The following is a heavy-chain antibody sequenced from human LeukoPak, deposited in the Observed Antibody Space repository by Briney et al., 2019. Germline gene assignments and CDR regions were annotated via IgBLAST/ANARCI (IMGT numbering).Heavy chain of an antibody. J-gene: IGHJ4*02. Sequence: SVKVSCKASGGTFSSYAISWVRQAPGQGLEWMGGIIPIFGTANYAQKFQGRVTVTTDESTSTAYMELSSLRSEDTAVYYCARDRWNCSGGSCYLGLNDYWGQGTLVTVSS. CDR2: IIPIFGTA. V-gene: IGHV1-69*05. D-gene: IGHD2-15*01. CDR3: ARDRWNCSGGSCYLGLNDY. CDR1: GGTFSSYA.